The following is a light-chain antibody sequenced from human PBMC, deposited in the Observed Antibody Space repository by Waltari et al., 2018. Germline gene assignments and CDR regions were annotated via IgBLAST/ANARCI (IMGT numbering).Light chain of an antibody. CDR1: SSDVGGYNH. Sequence: QSALTQPASVSGSPGQSITISCTGTSSDVGGYNHVYWYQQHPGKSPKLMIYDVSNRPPGVSNRFSGSKSGNTASLTISGLQAEDEADYYCSSYTSSSTLVFGGGTKLTVL. CDR3: SSYTSSSTLV. V-gene: IGLV2-14*03. CDR2: DVS. J-gene: IGLJ2*01.